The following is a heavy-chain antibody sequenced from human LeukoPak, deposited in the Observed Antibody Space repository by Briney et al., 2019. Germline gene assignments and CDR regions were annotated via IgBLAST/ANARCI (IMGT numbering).Heavy chain of an antibody. D-gene: IGHD6-13*01. CDR2: ISYDGSNK. J-gene: IGHJ4*02. CDR3: AKDTRAAAGYFDY. V-gene: IGHV3-30*18. Sequence: GGSLRLSCAASGFTFSSYGMHWVRQAPGKGLEWVAVISYDGSNKYYADSVKGRFTISRDNSKNTLYLQMNSLRAEDTAVYYCAKDTRAAAGYFDYWGQGTLVTVSS. CDR1: GFTFSSYG.